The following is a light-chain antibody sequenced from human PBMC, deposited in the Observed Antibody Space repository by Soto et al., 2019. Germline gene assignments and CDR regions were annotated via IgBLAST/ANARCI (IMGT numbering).Light chain of an antibody. CDR2: AAS. J-gene: IGKJ3*01. V-gene: IGKV1-39*01. CDR3: QQSYSTLT. Sequence: DIQTTQSPSSLSASVGDRVTITCRTSQTISDYLNWYQHKPGKAPKLLISAASSLQSGVPSRFSGSGSGTDFTLTISSLQPEDFATYSGQQSYSTLTFGPGTKVDIK. CDR1: QTISDY.